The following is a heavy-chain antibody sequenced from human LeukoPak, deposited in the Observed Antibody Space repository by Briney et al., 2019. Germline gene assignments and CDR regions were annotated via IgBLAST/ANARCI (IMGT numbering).Heavy chain of an antibody. Sequence: PGGSLRLSCAASGFTFSSYSMNWVRQAPGKGLEWVAVISYDGSNKYYADSVKGRFTISRDNSKNTLYLQMNSLRAEDAAVYYCAREYEYSSGLDAFDIWGQGTMVTVSS. D-gene: IGHD6-19*01. CDR3: AREYEYSSGLDAFDI. V-gene: IGHV3-30*03. CDR1: GFTFSSYS. CDR2: ISYDGSNK. J-gene: IGHJ3*02.